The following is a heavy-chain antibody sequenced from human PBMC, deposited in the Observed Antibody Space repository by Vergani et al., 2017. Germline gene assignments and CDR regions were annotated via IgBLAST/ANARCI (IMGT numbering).Heavy chain of an antibody. V-gene: IGHV4-59*11. D-gene: IGHD1-1*01. CDR1: GGSISSHY. Sequence: QVQLQESGPGLVKPSETLSLTCTVSGGSISSHYWSWIRQPPGKGLEWIGYIYYSGSTNYNPALKSRVTISVDTSKNQFSLKLSSVTAADTAVYYCARDMALDNYGMDVWGQGTTVTVSS. J-gene: IGHJ6*02. CDR2: IYYSGST. CDR3: ARDMALDNYGMDV.